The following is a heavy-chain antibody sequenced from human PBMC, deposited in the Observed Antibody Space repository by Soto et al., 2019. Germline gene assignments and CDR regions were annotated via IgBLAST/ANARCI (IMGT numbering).Heavy chain of an antibody. V-gene: IGHV3-7*05. Sequence: PGESLKISCVVSGSIFSSHWMTWVRQAPGKGLEWVASINQDGFGKYYVDSVRGRFAISRDNAKDSVYLQMDSLRVEDTAVYCCAKDHGSGSYPYWGQGTLVTVSS. CDR2: INQDGFGK. CDR3: AKDHGSGSYPY. CDR1: GSIFSSHW. D-gene: IGHD1-26*01. J-gene: IGHJ4*02.